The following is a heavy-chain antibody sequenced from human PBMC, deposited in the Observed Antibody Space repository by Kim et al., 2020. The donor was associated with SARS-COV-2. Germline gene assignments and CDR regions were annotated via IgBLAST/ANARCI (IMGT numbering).Heavy chain of an antibody. D-gene: IGHD6-13*01. CDR3: ARVAAAGPFDY. CDR1: GFTVSSNY. J-gene: IGHJ4*02. CDR2: IYSGGST. V-gene: IGHV3-66*01. Sequence: GGSLRLSCAASGFTVSSNYMSWVRQAPGKGLEWVSVIYSGGSTYYADSVKDRFTISRDNSKNTLYLQMNSLRAEDTAVYYCARVAAAGPFDYWGQGTLVTDSS.